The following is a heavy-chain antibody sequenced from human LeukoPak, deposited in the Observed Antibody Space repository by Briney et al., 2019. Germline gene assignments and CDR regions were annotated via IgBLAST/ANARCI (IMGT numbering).Heavy chain of an antibody. Sequence: ASVKVPCKASGGTFSSYAISWVRQAPGQGLEWMGGIIPIFGTANYAQKFQGRVTITADESASTAYMELSSLRSEDTAVYYCARGGPMGRDGYTFDYWGQGTLVTVSS. CDR2: IIPIFGTA. V-gene: IGHV1-69*01. CDR3: ARGGPMGRDGYTFDY. CDR1: GGTFSSYA. D-gene: IGHD5-24*01. J-gene: IGHJ4*02.